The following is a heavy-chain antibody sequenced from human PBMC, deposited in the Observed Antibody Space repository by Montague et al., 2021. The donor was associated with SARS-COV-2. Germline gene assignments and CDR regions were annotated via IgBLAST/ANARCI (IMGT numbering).Heavy chain of an antibody. V-gene: IGHV4-39*01. CDR1: GASISSSSYY. D-gene: IGHD5-12*01. CDR2: IYYSGST. CDR3: ARHKRQWLRLYPYYFDY. Sequence: SETLSLTCTVSGASISSSSYYWGWIRQPPGKGLEWIGSIYYSGSTYYNPSFKSRVTISVDTSKNQFSLKLSSVTAADTAVYYGARHKRQWLRLYPYYFDYWGQGTLVTVSS. J-gene: IGHJ4*02.